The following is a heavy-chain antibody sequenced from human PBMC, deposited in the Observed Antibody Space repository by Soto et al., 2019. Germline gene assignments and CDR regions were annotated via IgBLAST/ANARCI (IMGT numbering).Heavy chain of an antibody. Sequence: PGGSLRLSCAASGFTFSSYSMNWVRQAPGKGLEWVSSISSSSSYIYYADSVKGRFTISRDNAKNSLYLQMNSLRAEDTAVYYCARGLAVAGTYYYGMDVWGQGTTVTVSS. J-gene: IGHJ6*02. CDR2: ISSSSSYI. CDR3: ARGLAVAGTYYYGMDV. CDR1: GFTFSSYS. D-gene: IGHD6-19*01. V-gene: IGHV3-21*01.